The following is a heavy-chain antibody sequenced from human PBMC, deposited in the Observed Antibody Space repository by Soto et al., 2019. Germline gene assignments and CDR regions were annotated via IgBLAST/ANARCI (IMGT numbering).Heavy chain of an antibody. Sequence: QPGGSLRLSCAASGFTFISYGMHWVRQAPGKGLEWVAVISYDGSNKYYADSVKGRFTISRDNSKNTLYLQMNSLRAEDTAVYYCAKALPYCGGDCYPINWGQGTLVT. CDR1: GFTFISYG. CDR2: ISYDGSNK. D-gene: IGHD2-21*02. CDR3: AKALPYCGGDCYPIN. V-gene: IGHV3-30*18. J-gene: IGHJ4*02.